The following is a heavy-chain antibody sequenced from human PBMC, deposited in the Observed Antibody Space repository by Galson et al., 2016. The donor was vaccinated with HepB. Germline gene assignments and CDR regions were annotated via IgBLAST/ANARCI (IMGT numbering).Heavy chain of an antibody. V-gene: IGHV3-21*01. J-gene: IGHJ4*02. CDR1: EFTFSRYW. CDR2: ISESSRYI. Sequence: SLRLSCAASEFTFSRYWMNWVRQAPGRGLEWVSSISESSRYIYSADSVKGRFTVSRGNAKNSLYLQMNSLRAEDTAMYYCARDRGIGGAVAGPVDYWGQGTLVTVSP. CDR3: ARDRGIGGAVAGPVDY. D-gene: IGHD6-19*01.